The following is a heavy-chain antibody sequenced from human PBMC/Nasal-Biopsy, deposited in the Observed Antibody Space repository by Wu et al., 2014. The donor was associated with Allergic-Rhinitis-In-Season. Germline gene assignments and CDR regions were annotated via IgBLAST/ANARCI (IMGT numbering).Heavy chain of an antibody. CDR1: GEAFSVYY. D-gene: IGHD7-27*01. J-gene: IGHJ3*02. CDR3: ASFPGGPNLGI. Sequence: TLSLTCTVYGEAFSVYYWSWIRQPRAGTVXGIGESNHNEGTNYNPSLKSRVTISVDTSKNLFSLKLNSVTAADTAVYYCASFPGGPNLGIWGQGTMVTVS. CDR2: SNHNEGT. V-gene: IGHV4-34*01.